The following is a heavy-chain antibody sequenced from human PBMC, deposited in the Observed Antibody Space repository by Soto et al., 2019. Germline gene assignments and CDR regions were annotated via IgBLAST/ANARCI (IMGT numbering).Heavy chain of an antibody. D-gene: IGHD6-19*01. CDR2: IYYSGST. CDR1: SGSISSDGYY. J-gene: IGHJ4*02. Sequence: QVQLQESGPGLVKPSETLSLTCTVSSGSISSDGYYWSWIRQHPGKGLEWIGYIYYSGSTSYNPSLKSRVSISVDTSKNQFSLKLSFVTAADTAVYYCARERSSGWYGYFDYWGQGTLVTVSS. V-gene: IGHV4-31*03. CDR3: ARERSSGWYGYFDY.